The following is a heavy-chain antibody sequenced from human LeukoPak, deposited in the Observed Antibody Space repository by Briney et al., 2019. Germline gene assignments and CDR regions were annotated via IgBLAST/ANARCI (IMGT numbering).Heavy chain of an antibody. V-gene: IGHV3-74*01. CDR3: TRDFLREREWDYGSEIRDY. CDR2: INPDDGST. Sequence: GGSLRLSCAASGFTFRKYWPHWVRQAPGKGLVWVSRINPDDGSTSYADSVKGRFTISRDNAKNSLYLQMNSLRAEDTAVYYCTRDFLREREWDYGSEIRDYWGQGTLVTVSS. J-gene: IGHJ4*02. D-gene: IGHD3-10*01. CDR1: GFTFRKYW.